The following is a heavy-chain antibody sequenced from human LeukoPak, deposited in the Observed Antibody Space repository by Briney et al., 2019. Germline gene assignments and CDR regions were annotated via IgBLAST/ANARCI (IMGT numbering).Heavy chain of an antibody. CDR3: ARDQNGMDV. J-gene: IGHJ6*02. CDR2: INPSGGST. CDR1: GYTFTSYD. Sequence: ASVKVSCKASGYTFTSYDINWVRQATGQGLEWMGIINPSGGSTSYAQKFQGRVTMTRDTSTSTVYMELSSLRSEDTAVYYCARDQNGMDVWGQGTTVTVSS. V-gene: IGHV1-46*01.